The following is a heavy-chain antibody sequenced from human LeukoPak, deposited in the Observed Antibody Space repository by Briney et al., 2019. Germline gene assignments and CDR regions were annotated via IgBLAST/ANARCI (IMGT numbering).Heavy chain of an antibody. CDR3: ARGAFIAAAGDDAFDI. Sequence: GESLKISCKGSGYSFTSYWIGWVRQMPGKGLEWVGIIYPGDSDTRYSPSFQGQVTISADKSISTAYLQWSSLKASDTAMYYCARGAFIAAAGDDAFDIWGQGTMVTVSS. J-gene: IGHJ3*02. CDR2: IYPGDSDT. D-gene: IGHD6-13*01. V-gene: IGHV5-51*01. CDR1: GYSFTSYW.